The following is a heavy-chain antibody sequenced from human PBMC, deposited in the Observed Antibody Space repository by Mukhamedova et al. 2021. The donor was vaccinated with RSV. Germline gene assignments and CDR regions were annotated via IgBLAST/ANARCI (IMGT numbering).Heavy chain of an antibody. V-gene: IGHV3-73*01. Sequence: RSKANNYATTYAASLKGRFTISRDDSKNTAYLHMNNLRTEDTAVYYCTSDRMFGVPWWLDTWGQGTRVTVSS. CDR2: RSKANNYAT. J-gene: IGHJ5*02. D-gene: IGHD3-3*01. CDR3: TSDRMFGVPWWLDT.